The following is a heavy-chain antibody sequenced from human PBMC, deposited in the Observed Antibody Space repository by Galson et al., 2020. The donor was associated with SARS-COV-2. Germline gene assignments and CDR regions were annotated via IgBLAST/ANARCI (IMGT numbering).Heavy chain of an antibody. V-gene: IGHV2-5*02. CDR2: IYWDDDK. Sequence: SGPTLVKPTQTLTLTCTFSGFSLSTSGVGVGWIRQPPGKALEWLALIYWDDDKRYSPSLKSRLTITKDTSKNQVVLTMTNMDPVDTATYYCAHRPGGFSSGWYPYWGQGTLVTVSS. D-gene: IGHD6-19*01. CDR3: AHRPGGFSSGWYPY. J-gene: IGHJ4*02. CDR1: GFSLSTSGVG.